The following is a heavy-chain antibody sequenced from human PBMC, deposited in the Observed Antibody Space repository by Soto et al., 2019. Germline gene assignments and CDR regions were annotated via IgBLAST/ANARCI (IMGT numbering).Heavy chain of an antibody. CDR2: IDWDNDK. J-gene: IGHJ6*02. Sequence: QTLTLTCTLSGFSISSSGMCVSWIRQPPGKALEWLARIDWDNDKYYNTSLKTRLTVSKDTSKNQVVLIMTNMDPVDTATYYCARMHRSNYGDYYYGMDVWGQGTTVTVSS. CDR3: ARMHRSNYGDYYYGMDV. D-gene: IGHD4-4*01. V-gene: IGHV2-70*11. CDR1: GFSISSSGMC.